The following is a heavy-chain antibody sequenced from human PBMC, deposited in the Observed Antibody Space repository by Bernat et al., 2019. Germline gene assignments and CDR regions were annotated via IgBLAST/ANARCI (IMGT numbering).Heavy chain of an antibody. Sequence: EVQLVESGGGLVKPGGSLRLSCAASGFTFSSYSMNWVRQAPGKGLEWVSSISSSSSSYIYYADSVKGRFTISRDNAKNSLYLQMNSLRAEDTAVYYCARDNDLSGGGQDYYYGMDVWGQGTTVTVSS. V-gene: IGHV3-21*01. CDR1: GFTFSSYS. CDR2: ISSSSSSYI. D-gene: IGHD2-15*01. J-gene: IGHJ6*02. CDR3: ARDNDLSGGGQDYYYGMDV.